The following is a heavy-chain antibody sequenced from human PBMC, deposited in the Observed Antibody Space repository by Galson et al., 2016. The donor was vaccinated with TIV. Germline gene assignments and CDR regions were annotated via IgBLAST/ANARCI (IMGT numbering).Heavy chain of an antibody. CDR2: IWYDGSKK. Sequence: SLRLSCAASGFTFNDYGMTWVRQAPGKGLEWVALIWYDGSKKYYTDSVKGRFTISRDNSKNTLYLQMDSLRPEDTAMYYCAKDRGCGGDCPHYYGMDVWGQGTTVTVSS. CDR1: GFTFNDYG. J-gene: IGHJ6*02. D-gene: IGHD2-21*02. V-gene: IGHV3-30*02. CDR3: AKDRGCGGDCPHYYGMDV.